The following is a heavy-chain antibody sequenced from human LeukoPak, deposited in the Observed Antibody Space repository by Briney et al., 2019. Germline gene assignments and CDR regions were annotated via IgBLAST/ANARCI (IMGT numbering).Heavy chain of an antibody. CDR2: IYPADSDT. J-gene: IGHJ4*02. Sequence: GESLKISRKGSGYTFTSYWIGWVRQMPGEGLEWMGIIYPADSDTAYSPFFQGQVTISADKSISTVYLQWSSLKASDTAMYYCARQSRDGSKTRGYYFDHWGQGTLVTVSS. D-gene: IGHD3-10*01. CDR3: ARQSRDGSKTRGYYFDH. CDR1: GYTFTSYW. V-gene: IGHV5-51*01.